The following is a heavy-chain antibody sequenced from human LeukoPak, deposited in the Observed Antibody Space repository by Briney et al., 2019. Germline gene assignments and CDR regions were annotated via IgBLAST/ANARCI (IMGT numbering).Heavy chain of an antibody. CDR1: GGSFSGYY. D-gene: IGHD3-10*01. CDR3: ARGVDYYGSGSYSYYCYYMDV. CDR2: INHSGST. Sequence: SETLSLTCAVYGGSFSGYYWSWIRQPPGKGLEWIWEINHSGSTNYNPSLKSRVTISVDTSKNQFSLKLSSVTAADTAVYYCARGVDYYGSGSYSYYCYYMDVWGKGATVTVSS. J-gene: IGHJ6*03. V-gene: IGHV4-34*01.